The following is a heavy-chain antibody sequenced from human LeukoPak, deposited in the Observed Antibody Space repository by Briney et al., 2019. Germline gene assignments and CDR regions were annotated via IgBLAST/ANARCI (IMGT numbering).Heavy chain of an antibody. CDR3: ARDKGRYCSSTSCRVAFDI. Sequence: ASVKVSCKASGYTFTSYGISWVRQAPGQGLEWMGWISAYNGNTNYAQKLQGRVTMTTDTSTSTAYMELRSLRSDDTAVYYCARDKGRYCSSTSCRVAFDIWGQGTMVTVSS. V-gene: IGHV1-18*01. D-gene: IGHD2-2*01. J-gene: IGHJ3*02. CDR2: ISAYNGNT. CDR1: GYTFTSYG.